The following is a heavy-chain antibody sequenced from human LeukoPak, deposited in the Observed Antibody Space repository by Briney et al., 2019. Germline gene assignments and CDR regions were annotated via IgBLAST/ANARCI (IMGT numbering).Heavy chain of an antibody. CDR3: ARDLLGHIDY. D-gene: IGHD7-27*01. J-gene: IGHJ4*02. CDR1: GGSISSSSYY. Sequence: SSETLSLTCTVSGGSISSSSYYWGWIRQPPGKGQEWIGSIYYSGSTYYNPSLKSRVTISVDTSKNQFSLKLSSVAAADTAVYYCARDLLGHIDYWGQGTLVTVSS. V-gene: IGHV4-39*07. CDR2: IYYSGST.